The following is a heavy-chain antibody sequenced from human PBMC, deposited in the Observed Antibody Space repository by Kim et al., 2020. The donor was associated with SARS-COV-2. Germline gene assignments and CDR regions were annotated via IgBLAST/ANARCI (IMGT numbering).Heavy chain of an antibody. D-gene: IGHD1-26*01. CDR1: GFTFSSYS. CDR2: ISSSSSYI. J-gene: IGHJ4*02. CDR3: ARDLNSELSGSYRISDY. V-gene: IGHV3-21*01. Sequence: GGSLRLSCAASGFTFSSYSMNWVRQAPGKGLEWVSSISSSSSYIYYADSVKGRFTISRDNAKNSLYLQMNSLRAEDTAVYYCARDLNSELSGSYRISDYWGQGTLVTVSS.